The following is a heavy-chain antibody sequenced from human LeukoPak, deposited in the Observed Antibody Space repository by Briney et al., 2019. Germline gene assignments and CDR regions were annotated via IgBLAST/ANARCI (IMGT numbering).Heavy chain of an antibody. CDR1: GFTFRNYG. CDR2: IWYDGSKN. CDR3: ARAPYTTGRSFYFDS. Sequence: PGGSLRLSCAASGFTFRNYGTHWVRQAPGKGLEWVANIWYDGSKNYYADSVKGRFTISRDNFNNMLYLQMNSLRAEDTALYYCARAPYTTGRSFYFDSWGQGTLVTVSS. J-gene: IGHJ4*02. V-gene: IGHV3-33*01. D-gene: IGHD2-2*02.